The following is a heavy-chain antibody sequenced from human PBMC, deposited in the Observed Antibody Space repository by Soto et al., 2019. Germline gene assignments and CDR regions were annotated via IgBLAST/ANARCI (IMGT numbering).Heavy chain of an antibody. CDR3: ARDQGTYYYDSSGYYDY. CDR1: VGTXISYA. V-gene: IGHV1-69*06. CDR2: IIPIFCTA. J-gene: IGHJ4*02. Sequence: SXKDSCKASVGTXISYASRLVRQPPGQGLEWMGGIIPIFCTAHYAQKFQGRVTSTADKSTSTPYIELSSLRSEDTAVYYCARDQGTYYYDSSGYYDYWGQGALVTVFS. D-gene: IGHD3-22*01.